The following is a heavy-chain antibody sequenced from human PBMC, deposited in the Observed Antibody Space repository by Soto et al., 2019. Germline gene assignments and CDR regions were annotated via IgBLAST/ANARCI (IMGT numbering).Heavy chain of an antibody. CDR1: GYTFTGYY. V-gene: IGHV1-2*04. CDR2: INPNSGGT. CDR3: ARGQLLMVYAANNWFDP. D-gene: IGHD2-8*01. Sequence: ASVKVSCKASGYTFTGYYVHWVRQAPGQGLEWMGWINPNSGGTNYAQKFQGWVTMTRDTSISTAYMVLSRLRPDDTAVYYCARGQLLMVYAANNWFDPWGQGTLVTVSS. J-gene: IGHJ5*02.